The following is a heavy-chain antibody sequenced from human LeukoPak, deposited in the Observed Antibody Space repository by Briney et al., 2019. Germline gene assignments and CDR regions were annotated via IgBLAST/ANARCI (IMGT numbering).Heavy chain of an antibody. D-gene: IGHD3-3*01. CDR1: GGSISSSSYY. CDR2: IYYSGST. Sequence: PSETLSLTCTVSGGSISSSSYYWGWIRQPPGKGLEWIGSIYYSGSTYYNPSLKSRVTISVDTSKNQFSLKLSSVTAADTAVYYCARTYYDFWSGPGPKPKRFDPWSQGTLVTVSS. CDR3: ARTYYDFWSGPGPKPKRFDP. J-gene: IGHJ5*02. V-gene: IGHV4-39*01.